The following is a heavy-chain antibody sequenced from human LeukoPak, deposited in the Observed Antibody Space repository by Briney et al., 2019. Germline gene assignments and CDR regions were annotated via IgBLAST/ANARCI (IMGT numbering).Heavy chain of an antibody. CDR2: ISGSGGST. J-gene: IGHJ4*02. V-gene: IGHV3-23*01. D-gene: IGHD5-18*01. CDR3: AKAVDTAMAYYFDY. Sequence: GGSVRLSCAASGFTFSCYAMSWVRQAPGKGLEWVSAISGSGGSTYYADSVKGRFTISRDNSKNTLYLQMNSLRAEDTAVYYCAKAVDTAMAYYFDYWGQGTLATVSS. CDR1: GFTFSCYA.